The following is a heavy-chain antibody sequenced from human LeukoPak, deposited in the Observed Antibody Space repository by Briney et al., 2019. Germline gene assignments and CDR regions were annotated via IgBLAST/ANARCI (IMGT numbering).Heavy chain of an antibody. Sequence: GGSLRLSCAASGFTFSSYSMNWVRQAPGKGLEWVSSISSSSSYIYYADSVKGRFTISRDNAKNSLYLQMNSLRAEDTAVYYCARDQGGGYSYGWQSFDYWGQGTLVTVSS. CDR3: ARDQGGGYSYGWQSFDY. V-gene: IGHV3-21*01. CDR1: GFTFSSYS. D-gene: IGHD5-18*01. CDR2: ISSSSSYI. J-gene: IGHJ4*02.